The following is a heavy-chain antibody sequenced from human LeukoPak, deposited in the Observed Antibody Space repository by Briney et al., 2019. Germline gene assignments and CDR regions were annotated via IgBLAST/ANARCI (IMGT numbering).Heavy chain of an antibody. CDR3: ARDPERAPGDMDV. V-gene: IGHV3-21*01. D-gene: IGHD1-1*01. CDR1: GFTFSSYS. J-gene: IGHJ6*03. Sequence: GGSLRPSCAASGFTFSSYSMNWVRQAPGKGLEWVSSISSSSSYIYYADSVKGRFTISRDNAKNSLYLQMNSLRAEDTAVYYCARDPERAPGDMDVWGKGTTVTVSS. CDR2: ISSSSSYI.